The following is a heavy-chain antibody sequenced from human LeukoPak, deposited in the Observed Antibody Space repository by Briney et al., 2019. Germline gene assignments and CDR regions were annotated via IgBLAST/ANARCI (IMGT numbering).Heavy chain of an antibody. J-gene: IGHJ6*03. D-gene: IGHD2-15*01. CDR2: IYSSGST. CDR3: ARYCSGGSCYGYYYMDV. CDR1: GGSISSYS. Sequence: SETLSLTCTVSGGSISSYSWTWIRQPAGKGLEWIGRIYSSGSTKYNPSLKSRVTMSVDTSKNQFSLKLSSVTAADTAVYYCARYCSGGSCYGYYYMDVWGEGTTVTVSS. V-gene: IGHV4-4*07.